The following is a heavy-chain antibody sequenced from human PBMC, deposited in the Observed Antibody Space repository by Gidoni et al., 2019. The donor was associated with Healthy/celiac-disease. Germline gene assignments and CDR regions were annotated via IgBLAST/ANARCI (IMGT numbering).Heavy chain of an antibody. V-gene: IGHV4-34*01. CDR1: GWSFSGYY. CDR2: INHSGST. Sequence: QVQLQPWGAGLLKPSETLSLTCAVYGWSFSGYYWSWIRQPPGKGLEWIGEINHSGSTNYNPSLKSRVTISVDTSKNQFSLKLSSVTAADTAVYYCATSRRGATKHFDYWGQGTLVTVSS. J-gene: IGHJ4*02. CDR3: ATSRRGATKHFDY. D-gene: IGHD1-26*01.